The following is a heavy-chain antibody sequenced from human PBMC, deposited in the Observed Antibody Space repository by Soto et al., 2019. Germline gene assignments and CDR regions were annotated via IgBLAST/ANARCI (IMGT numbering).Heavy chain of an antibody. D-gene: IGHD3-10*01. CDR2: ISRSSNHI. Sequence: GGSLRLSCAASGFSFSNYTMNWVRQAPGKGLEWVSVISRSSNHIYYADSMKGRFTISRDNAKNSLYLKMNSLRAEDTAVYYCAKDRGRGSPVSGGMDVWGQGTTVTVSS. V-gene: IGHV3-21*01. J-gene: IGHJ6*02. CDR3: AKDRGRGSPVSGGMDV. CDR1: GFSFSNYT.